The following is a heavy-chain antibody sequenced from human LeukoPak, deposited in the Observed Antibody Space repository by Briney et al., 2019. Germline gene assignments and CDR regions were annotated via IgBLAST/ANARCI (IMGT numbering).Heavy chain of an antibody. CDR1: GFTFSSYS. V-gene: IGHV3-48*01. CDR3: AREGYDFWGVYMDV. CDR2: ISSSSSTI. J-gene: IGHJ6*03. D-gene: IGHD3-3*01. Sequence: GGSLRLSCAASGFTFSSYSMNWVRQAPGKGLEWVSYISSSSSTIYYADSVKGRFTISRDNAKNSLYLQMNSLRAEDTAVYYCAREGYDFWGVYMDVWGKGATVTVSS.